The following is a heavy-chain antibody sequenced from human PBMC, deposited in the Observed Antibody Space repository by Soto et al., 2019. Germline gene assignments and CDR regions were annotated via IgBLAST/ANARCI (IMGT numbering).Heavy chain of an antibody. CDR1: GFTFISYA. D-gene: IGHD1-1*01. CDR2: ISGSGGST. CDR3: AKDPSHNWNYGMDV. Sequence: GWSLRLSCAASGFTFISYAMSWVRQAPGKGLEWVSAISGSGGSTYYADSVKGRFTISRDNSKNTLYLQMNSLRAEDTAVYYCAKDPSHNWNYGMDVWGQGTTVTVSS. V-gene: IGHV3-23*01. J-gene: IGHJ6*02.